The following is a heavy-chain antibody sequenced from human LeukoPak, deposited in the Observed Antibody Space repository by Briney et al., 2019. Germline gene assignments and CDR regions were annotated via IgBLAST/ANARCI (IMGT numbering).Heavy chain of an antibody. D-gene: IGHD1-14*01. J-gene: IGHJ3*02. CDR3: ERDRNDAFDI. CDR2: IYYSGTT. Sequence: PSETLSLTCTVSGDSISSGGYYWSWIRQSPGKGLEWIGCIYYSGTTYYNPSFKSRVTISVDTSKNQISLKLSSVSAADTAVYYCERDRNDAFDIWGQGTMVTVSS. V-gene: IGHV4-31*03. CDR1: GDSISSGGYY.